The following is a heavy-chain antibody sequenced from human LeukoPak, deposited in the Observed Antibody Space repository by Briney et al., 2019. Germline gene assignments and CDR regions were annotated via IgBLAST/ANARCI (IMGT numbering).Heavy chain of an antibody. CDR1: GHSISSGYY. Sequence: SETLSLTCTVSGHSISSGYYWSWIRQPPGKGLEWIGSIYHSGSTYYNPSLKSRVTISVDTSKNQFSLKLSSVTAADTAVYYCARRIYGNDAFDIWGQGTMVTVSS. J-gene: IGHJ3*02. CDR2: IYHSGST. CDR3: ARRIYGNDAFDI. D-gene: IGHD4-17*01. V-gene: IGHV4-38-2*02.